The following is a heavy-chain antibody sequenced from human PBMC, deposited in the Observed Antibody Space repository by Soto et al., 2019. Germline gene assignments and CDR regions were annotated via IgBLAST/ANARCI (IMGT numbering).Heavy chain of an antibody. D-gene: IGHD6-13*01. V-gene: IGHV3-74*01. J-gene: IGHJ6*03. CDR3: ARGASSSWYRVYYYYYMDV. CDR1: GFTFSSYW. Sequence: GGSLRLSCAASGFTFSSYWMHWVRQAPGKGLVWVSRINSDGSSTSYADSVKGRFTISRDNAKNTLYLQMNSLRAEDTAVYYCARGASSSWYRVYYYYYMDVWGKGTTVTVSS. CDR2: INSDGSST.